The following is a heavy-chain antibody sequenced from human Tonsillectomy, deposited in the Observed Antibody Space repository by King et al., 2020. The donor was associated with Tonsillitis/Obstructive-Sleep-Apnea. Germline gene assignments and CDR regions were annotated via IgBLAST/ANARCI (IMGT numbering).Heavy chain of an antibody. V-gene: IGHV3-33*01. CDR2: IWYDGSNQ. J-gene: IGHJ3*01. Sequence: VQLVESGGGVVQPGRSLRLSCAASGFIFSDYGMHWVRQAPGKGLGWVAVIWYDGSNQYYADSVRGRFTISRDSSKSTLYLQMKRLRVEDTAVYYCARGSSCAGATCSSDAFNVWGQGSMVTVSS. D-gene: IGHD2-21*01. CDR1: GFIFSDYG. CDR3: ARGSSCAGATCSSDAFNV.